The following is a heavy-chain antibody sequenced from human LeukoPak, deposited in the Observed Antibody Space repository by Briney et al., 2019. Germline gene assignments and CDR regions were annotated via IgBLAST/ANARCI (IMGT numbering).Heavy chain of an antibody. CDR2: MSGSGGST. V-gene: IGHV3-23*01. J-gene: IGHJ4*02. CDR3: AKGPGRLRLGQLSLSPIDY. Sequence: PGGSLRLSCAASGFTFSSYAMSWVRQAPGKGLEWVSAMSGSGGSTYYADSVKGRFTISRDNSKNTLYLQMNSLRAEDTAVYYCAKGPGRLRLGQLSLSPIDYWGQGTLVTVSS. D-gene: IGHD3-16*02. CDR1: GFTFSSYA.